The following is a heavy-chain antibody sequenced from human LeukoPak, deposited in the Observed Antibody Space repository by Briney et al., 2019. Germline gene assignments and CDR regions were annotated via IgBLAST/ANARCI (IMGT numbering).Heavy chain of an antibody. J-gene: IGHJ4*02. CDR1: GVTFEDYY. CDR3: TRRPYSSSWYYFDY. V-gene: IGHV3-11*04. Sequence: PGGSLRLSCTGSGVTFEDYYLSWIRQAPGKGLEWISYISDTGGDKFYADPVKGRFIISRDNAKNSLYLQMSSLRVEDTAVYYCTRRPYSSSWYYFDYWGQGTLVTVSS. CDR2: ISDTGGDK. D-gene: IGHD6-13*01.